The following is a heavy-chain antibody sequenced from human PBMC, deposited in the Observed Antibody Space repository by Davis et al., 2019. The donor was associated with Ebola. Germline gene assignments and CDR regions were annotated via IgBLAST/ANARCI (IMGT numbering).Heavy chain of an antibody. J-gene: IGHJ4*02. D-gene: IGHD3-22*01. Sequence: MPSETLSLTCTVSGGSISSSSYYWGWIRQPPGKGLEWIGNIYYRGSTYYNPSLKSRVTISVDTSKNHFSLKLSSVTAADTAVYYCAGGDYDTPRNWGQGTLVTVSS. CDR3: AGGDYDTPRN. V-gene: IGHV4-39*02. CDR2: IYYRGST. CDR1: GGSISSSSYY.